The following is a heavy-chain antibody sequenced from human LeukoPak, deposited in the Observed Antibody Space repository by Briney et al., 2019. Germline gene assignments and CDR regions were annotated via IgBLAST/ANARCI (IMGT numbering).Heavy chain of an antibody. D-gene: IGHD3-22*01. Sequence: SETLSLTCIVSDDSISSHYWSWVRQPPGKGLEYIAYIYYSGGTDYNPSLKSRVTISLDTSKNQFSLNLTSVTAADTAVYYCARRSGVLDSRDYRYHFDFWGQGTLVTVSS. J-gene: IGHJ4*02. CDR3: ARRSGVLDSRDYRYHFDF. CDR2: IYYSGGT. V-gene: IGHV4-59*11. CDR1: DDSISSHY.